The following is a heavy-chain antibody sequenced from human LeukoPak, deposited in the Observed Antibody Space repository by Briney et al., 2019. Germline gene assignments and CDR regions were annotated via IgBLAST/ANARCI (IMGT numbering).Heavy chain of an antibody. J-gene: IGHJ5*02. Sequence: SETLSLTCTVSGGSIRSYYWSWVRQAAGEGLELVGRIYTSGSTNYNPSLKGRVTMSVDTSKNQFSLKLSSVTAADTAVYYCARIVVVPAATSWFDPWSQGTLVTVSS. CDR2: IYTSGST. CDR3: ARIVVVPAATSWFDP. CDR1: GGSIRSYY. D-gene: IGHD2-2*01. V-gene: IGHV4-4*07.